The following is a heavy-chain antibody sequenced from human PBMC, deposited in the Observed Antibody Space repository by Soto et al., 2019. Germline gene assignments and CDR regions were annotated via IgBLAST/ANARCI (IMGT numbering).Heavy chain of an antibody. CDR3: ARGGAPIRHSYGPDDY. V-gene: IGHV1-8*01. Sequence: QVQLVQSGAEVKKPGASVKVSCKASGYTFTSSDINWVRQASGQGLEWMGWMNANSGNTGYEQKFQGRVIMTRNTSISNGYMELSSLRSEDTAVYYCARGGAPIRHSYGPDDYSGQGTLVTVSS. J-gene: IGHJ4*02. D-gene: IGHD5-18*01. CDR2: MNANSGNT. CDR1: GYTFTSSD.